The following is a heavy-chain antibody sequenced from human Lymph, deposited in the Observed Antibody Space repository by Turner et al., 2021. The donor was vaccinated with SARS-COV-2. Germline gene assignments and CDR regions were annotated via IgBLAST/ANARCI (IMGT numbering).Heavy chain of an antibody. CDR3: ATVLCTGSSCYYYGMDV. Sequence: QVQLVQSGAEVKKPGASVKVSCKVSGYPLTELSMHWVRQAPGKGLEWMGGFDPEDGEISYAQKFQGRVNMTEDTSTDTAYMELSSLRSEDTAVYYCATVLCTGSSCYYYGMDVWGQGTTVTVSS. CDR1: GYPLTELS. CDR2: FDPEDGEI. J-gene: IGHJ6*02. V-gene: IGHV1-24*01. D-gene: IGHD2-15*01.